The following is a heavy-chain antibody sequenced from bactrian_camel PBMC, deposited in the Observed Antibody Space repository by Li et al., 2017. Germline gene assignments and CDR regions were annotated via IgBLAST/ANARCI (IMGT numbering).Heavy chain of an antibody. CDR3: AAGLKFCPYPVLAYAFDY. Sequence: VQLVESGGGSVQAGGSLRLSCTASGYTYGANCMGWSRQVPGKEPEGVATIDSGGLSFYYADSVKGRFTISRDNAENTLYLQMDSLKPGDTAMYYCAAGLKFCPYPVLAYAFDYWGQGTQVTVS. V-gene: IGHV3S31*01. J-gene: IGHJ6*01. D-gene: IGHD1*01. CDR1: GYTYGANC. CDR2: IDSGGLSF.